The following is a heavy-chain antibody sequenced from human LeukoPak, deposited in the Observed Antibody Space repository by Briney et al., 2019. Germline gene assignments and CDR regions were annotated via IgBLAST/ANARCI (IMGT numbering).Heavy chain of an antibody. V-gene: IGHV4-34*01. CDR3: ASGRDIVVVPAASVVGY. CDR1: GGSFSGYY. Sequence: SETLSLTCAVYGGSFSGYYWSWIRQPPGKGLEWIGEINHSGSTNYNPSLKSRVTISVDTSKNQFSLKLSSVTAADTAVYYCASGRDIVVVPAASVVGYWGQGTLVTVSS. CDR2: INHSGST. D-gene: IGHD2-2*01. J-gene: IGHJ4*02.